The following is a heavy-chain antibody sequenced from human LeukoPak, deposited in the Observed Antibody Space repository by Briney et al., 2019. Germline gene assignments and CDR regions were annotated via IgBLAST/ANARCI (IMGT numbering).Heavy chain of an antibody. D-gene: IGHD2-21*01. CDR1: GFTFSSYA. J-gene: IGHJ4*02. CDR3: AKIVPGGPRSYYY. V-gene: IGHV3-23*01. CDR2: ISGSGGLT. Sequence: GGSLRLSCAASGFTFSSYAMSWVRQAPGKGPEWVSAISGSGGLTYYADSVMGRFTISRDNSKNTLYLQMNSLRAEDTAVYYCAKIVPGGPRSYYYWGQGTLITVSS.